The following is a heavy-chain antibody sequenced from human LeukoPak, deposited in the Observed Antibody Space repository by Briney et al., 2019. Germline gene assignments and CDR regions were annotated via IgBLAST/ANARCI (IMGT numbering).Heavy chain of an antibody. Sequence: GGSLRLSCAASGFTFSVFWMSWVRQVPGKGLEWVANIKEDGSEKYYLDSVKGRFTISRDNAENSLYLQMNSLRAEDTALYCCARVFYPFYCDYWGQGTLVTVSS. CDR1: GFTFSVFW. D-gene: IGHD2/OR15-2a*01. V-gene: IGHV3-7*01. CDR2: IKEDGSEK. CDR3: ARVFYPFYCDY. J-gene: IGHJ4*02.